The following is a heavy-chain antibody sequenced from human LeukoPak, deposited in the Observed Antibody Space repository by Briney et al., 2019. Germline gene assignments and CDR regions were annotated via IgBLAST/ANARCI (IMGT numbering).Heavy chain of an antibody. V-gene: IGHV4-34*01. D-gene: IGHD5-18*01. Sequence: SETLSLTCAVYGGSFSGYYWSWIRQPPGKGLEWIGEINHSGSTNYNPSLKSRVTISVDTPKNQFSLKLSSVTAADTAVYYCARKRRYSYASTPFDYWGQGTLVTVSS. CDR1: GGSFSGYY. CDR2: INHSGST. CDR3: ARKRRYSYASTPFDY. J-gene: IGHJ4*02.